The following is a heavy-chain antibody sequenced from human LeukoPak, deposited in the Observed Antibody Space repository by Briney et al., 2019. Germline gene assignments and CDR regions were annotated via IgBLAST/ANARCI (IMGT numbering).Heavy chain of an antibody. CDR3: ARRSGSDGGYNWFDP. CDR1: GGSISSSSYY. CDR2: IYYSGST. D-gene: IGHD3-10*01. Sequence: SETLSLTCTVSGGSISSSSYYWGWIRQPPGKGLEWIGSIYYSGSTYYNPSLKSRVTISVDTSKNQFSLKLSSVTAADTAVYYCARRSGSDGGYNWFDPWGQGTLVTVSS. J-gene: IGHJ5*02. V-gene: IGHV4-39*07.